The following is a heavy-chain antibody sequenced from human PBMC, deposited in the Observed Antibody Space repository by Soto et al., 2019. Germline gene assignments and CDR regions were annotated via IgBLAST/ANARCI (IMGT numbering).Heavy chain of an antibody. V-gene: IGHV4-34*01. CDR3: ARRIPRYIVVVPAARKAHDAFDI. J-gene: IGHJ3*02. D-gene: IGHD2-2*01. Sequence: SETLSLTCAVYGGSFSGYYWSWIRQPPGKGLEWIGEINHSGSTNYNPSLKSRVTISVDTSKNQFSLKLSSVTAADTAVYYCARRIPRYIVVVPAARKAHDAFDIWGQGTMVTVSS. CDR1: GGSFSGYY. CDR2: INHSGST.